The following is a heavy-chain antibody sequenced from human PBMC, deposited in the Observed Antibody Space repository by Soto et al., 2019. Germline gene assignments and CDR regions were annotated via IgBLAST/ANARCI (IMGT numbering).Heavy chain of an antibody. J-gene: IGHJ5*02. CDR2: ISHDGSHE. CDR3: ARNTDNRLVRGGLDP. CDR1: GLTFSTSA. Sequence: QGQLHESGGSVVQPGRSLRLSCAASGLTFSTSAMHWVREAPGKGLEWVAMISHDGSHEYYGDSVKGRFSVSRDNSHNIIHLQMTSLRIEDTAVYFCARNTDNRLVRGGLDPWGHGTLVPVSS. V-gene: IGHV3-30-3*01. D-gene: IGHD3-10*01.